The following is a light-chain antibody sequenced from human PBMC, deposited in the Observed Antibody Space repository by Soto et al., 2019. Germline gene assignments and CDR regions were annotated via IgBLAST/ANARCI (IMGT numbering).Light chain of an antibody. J-gene: IGKJ1*01. Sequence: EIVMTQSPATLSVSPGERATLSCMASQSVSSNLAWYQQKPGQAPRLLIYGASTRATGIPARFSGSGSGTGFNLTISSLQSEDCAVYYCQQYNNWPPWTFGLGTKVEIK. V-gene: IGKV3-15*01. CDR3: QQYNNWPPWT. CDR2: GAS. CDR1: QSVSSN.